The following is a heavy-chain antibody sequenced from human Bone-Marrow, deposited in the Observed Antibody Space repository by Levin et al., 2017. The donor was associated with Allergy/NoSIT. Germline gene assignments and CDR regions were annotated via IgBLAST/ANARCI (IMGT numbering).Heavy chain of an antibody. Sequence: PGGSLRLSCAASEFTFSRYGMHWVRQAPGKGLEWVAVISYDGRNKYYADSVKGRFTLSRDNSKNTLYLEMNSLTAEDTAVYYCAKGGITRDFFYYRMDVWGRGTTVTVSS. CDR3: AKGGITRDFFYYRMDV. D-gene: IGHD3-16*01. V-gene: IGHV3-30*18. CDR2: ISYDGRNK. CDR1: EFTFSRYG. J-gene: IGHJ6*02.